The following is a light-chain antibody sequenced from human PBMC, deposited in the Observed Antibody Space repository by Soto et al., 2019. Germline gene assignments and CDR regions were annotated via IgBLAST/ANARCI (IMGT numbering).Light chain of an antibody. V-gene: IGKV3-15*01. CDR3: QQYNTWPPLT. Sequence: EIVMTQSQATLSVSPGERATLSCRASQSVSSNLAWYQQKPGQAPRLLIYGASTRATGIPARFSGSGSGTEFTLTISSLQSEDFAVYYCQQYNTWPPLTFCGGTKVEIK. J-gene: IGKJ4*01. CDR1: QSVSSN. CDR2: GAS.